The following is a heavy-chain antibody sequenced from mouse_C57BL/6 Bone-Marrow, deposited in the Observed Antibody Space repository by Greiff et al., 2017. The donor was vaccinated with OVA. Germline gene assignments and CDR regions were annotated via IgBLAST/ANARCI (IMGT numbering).Heavy chain of an antibody. CDR1: GFTFSSYA. V-gene: IGHV5-4*03. D-gene: IGHD2-3*01. CDR3: ARGGYSLVDY. CDR2: ISDGGSYT. J-gene: IGHJ4*01. Sequence: DVMLVESGGGLVKPGGSLKLSCAASGFTFSSYAMSWVRQTPEKRLEWVATISDGGSYTYYPDNVKGRFTISRDNAKNNLYLQMSHLKSEDTAMYYCARGGYSLVDYWGQGTSVTVSS.